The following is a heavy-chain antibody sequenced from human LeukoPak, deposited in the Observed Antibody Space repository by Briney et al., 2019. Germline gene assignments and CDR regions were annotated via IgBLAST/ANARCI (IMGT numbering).Heavy chain of an antibody. J-gene: IGHJ4*02. CDR3: AGSIAVAGTIDY. CDR2: IWYDGSNK. V-gene: IGHV3-33*08. CDR1: GFTFSSYG. Sequence: GGSLRLSCADSGFTFSSYGMHWVRQAPGKGLEWVAVIWYDGSNKYYADSVKGRFTISRDNSKNTLYLQMNSLRAEDTAVYYCAGSIAVAGTIDYWGQGTLVAVSS. D-gene: IGHD6-19*01.